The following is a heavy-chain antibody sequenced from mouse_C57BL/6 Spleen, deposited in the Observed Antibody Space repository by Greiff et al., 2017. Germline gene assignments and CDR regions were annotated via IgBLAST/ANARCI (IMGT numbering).Heavy chain of an antibody. CDR3: ARGGGYYEYFDV. V-gene: IGHV5-16*01. Sequence: DVKLVESEGGLAQPGSSMKLSCTASGFTFSDYYMAWVRQVPEKGLEWVANINYDGSSTYYLDSLKSRFIISRDNAKNILYLQMSSLKSEDTATDYCARGGGYYEYFDVWGTGTTVTVSS. CDR1: GFTFSDYY. J-gene: IGHJ1*03. D-gene: IGHD2-3*01. CDR2: INYDGSST.